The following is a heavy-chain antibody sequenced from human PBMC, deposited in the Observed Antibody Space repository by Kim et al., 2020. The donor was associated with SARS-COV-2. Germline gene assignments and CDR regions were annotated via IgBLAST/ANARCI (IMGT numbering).Heavy chain of an antibody. D-gene: IGHD3-10*01. Sequence: SVKVSCKASGGTFSSYAISWVRQAPGQGLEWMGGIIPIFGTANYAQKFQGRVTITADESTSTAYMELSSLRSEDTAVYYCAKLTMVRGVIRGSPYYYYYYGMDVWGQGTTVTVSS. J-gene: IGHJ6*02. CDR2: IIPIFGTA. V-gene: IGHV1-69*13. CDR3: AKLTMVRGVIRGSPYYYYYYGMDV. CDR1: GGTFSSYA.